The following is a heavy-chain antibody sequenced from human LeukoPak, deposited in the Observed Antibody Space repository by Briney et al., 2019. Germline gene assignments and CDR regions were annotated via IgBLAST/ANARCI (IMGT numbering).Heavy chain of an antibody. CDR1: GGIFSSYA. CDR2: IIPIFGTA. V-gene: IGHV1-69*13. D-gene: IGHD4-17*01. Sequence: GASVKVSCKASGGIFSSYAISWVRQAPGQGLEWMGGIIPIFGTANYAQKFQGRVTITADESTSTAYMELSSLRSEDTAVYYCARGCKTVTPKKGYYYYYMDVWGKGTTVTVSS. CDR3: ARGCKTVTPKKGYYYYYMDV. J-gene: IGHJ6*03.